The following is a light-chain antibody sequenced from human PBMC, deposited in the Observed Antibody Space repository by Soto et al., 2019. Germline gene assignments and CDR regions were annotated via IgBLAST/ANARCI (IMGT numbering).Light chain of an antibody. CDR3: QQYDDSAQYK. CDR2: ATS. J-gene: IGKJ2*01. CDR1: QSINTRY. Sequence: EIVLPQSPGTLSLSPGERATLSCRASQSINTRYSAWYQQKPGQPPRLLIYATSSRAPGIPDRFSGSGSGTDFTLTISRLEPEDFAVYYCQQYDDSAQYKFGQGTNLDIK. V-gene: IGKV3-20*01.